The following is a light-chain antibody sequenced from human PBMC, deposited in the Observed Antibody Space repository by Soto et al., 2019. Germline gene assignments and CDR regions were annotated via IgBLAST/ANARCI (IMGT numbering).Light chain of an antibody. J-gene: IGLJ1*01. CDR3: SSYTSSSSLGF. Sequence: QSVLTQPASVSGSPGQWITISCTGTSSDVGGYNYVPWYQQPPGKAPKLMIYEVSNRPSGVSNRFSGSKSAHTASLTISGLQAEDEADYYCSSYTSSSSLGFFGTGTKVTVL. CDR2: EVS. CDR1: SSDVGGYNY. V-gene: IGLV2-14*03.